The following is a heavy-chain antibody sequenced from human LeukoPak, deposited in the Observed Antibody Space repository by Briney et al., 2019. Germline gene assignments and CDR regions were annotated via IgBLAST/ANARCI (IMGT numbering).Heavy chain of an antibody. Sequence: GGSLRLSCAASGFTFSSYGMHWARQAPGKGLEWVAVIWYDGSNKYYADSVKGRFTISRDNSKNTLYLQMNSLRAEDTAVYYCARDNSRIAAAGSGGLFDYWGQGTLVTVSS. CDR2: IWYDGSNK. D-gene: IGHD6-13*01. CDR3: ARDNSRIAAAGSGGLFDY. V-gene: IGHV3-33*01. CDR1: GFTFSSYG. J-gene: IGHJ4*02.